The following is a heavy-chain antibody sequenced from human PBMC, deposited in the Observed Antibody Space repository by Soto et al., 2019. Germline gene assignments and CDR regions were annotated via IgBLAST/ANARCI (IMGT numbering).Heavy chain of an antibody. J-gene: IGHJ4*02. V-gene: IGHV1-69*12. CDR2: INPIFGTA. CDR3: ARASRYGSGASCYFLPGIDD. Sequence: QVQLVQSGAEVKKPGSSVKVSCKASGGTVSSYAISWVRQSPGQGLEWMGGINPIFGTANYAQKFQGRSTITADESTSTAYIELSSLRYEDTDVYYCARASRYGSGASCYFLPGIDDWCQGTLVTVSS. CDR1: GGTVSSYA. D-gene: IGHD2-15*01.